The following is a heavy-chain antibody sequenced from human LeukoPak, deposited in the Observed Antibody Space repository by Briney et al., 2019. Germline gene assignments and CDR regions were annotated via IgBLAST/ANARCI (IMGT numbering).Heavy chain of an antibody. J-gene: IGHJ4*02. D-gene: IGHD4-23*01. V-gene: IGHV3-69-1*02. Sequence: GGSLRLSCAVSGFTFSGYNMNWVRQAPGKGLEWIAYISSTSVIYYADSLKGRFTISRDNAKNSLYLQMNSLRVDDTAVYYYAREGDGGNSGFAYWGQGTLVTVSS. CDR3: AREGDGGNSGFAY. CDR2: ISSTSVI. CDR1: GFTFSGYN.